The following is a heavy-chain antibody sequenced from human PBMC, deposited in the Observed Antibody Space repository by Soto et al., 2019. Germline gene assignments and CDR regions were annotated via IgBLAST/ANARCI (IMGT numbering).Heavy chain of an antibody. J-gene: IGHJ4*02. CDR1: GGSISSSTYY. Sequence: PSETLSLTCTVSGGSISSSTYYWGWFRQPPGKGLEWIGIIFYRGSTYYNPSLKSRVTISVDTSNHQFSLKLSSVTAADTAVYYCAREFSSGWYGLDYWGQGTLVTVSS. CDR2: IFYRGST. D-gene: IGHD6-19*01. V-gene: IGHV4-39*01. CDR3: AREFSSGWYGLDY.